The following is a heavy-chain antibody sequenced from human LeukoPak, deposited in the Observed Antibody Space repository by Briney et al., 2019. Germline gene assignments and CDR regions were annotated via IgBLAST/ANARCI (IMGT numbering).Heavy chain of an antibody. CDR1: GYTFTSYG. J-gene: IGHJ4*02. V-gene: IGHV1-18*01. Sequence: GASVKVSCKASGYTFTSYGISWVRQAPGQGLEWMGWISAYNGNTNYAQKLQGRVTMTTDTSTSTAYMELRSRRSDDTAVYYCARALPKKYCSGGSCYLDYWGQGTLVTVSS. CDR3: ARALPKKYCSGGSCYLDY. D-gene: IGHD2-15*01. CDR2: ISAYNGNT.